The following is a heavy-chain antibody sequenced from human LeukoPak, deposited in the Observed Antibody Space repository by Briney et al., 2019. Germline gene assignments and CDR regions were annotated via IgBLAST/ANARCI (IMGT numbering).Heavy chain of an antibody. V-gene: IGHV1-46*01. CDR1: GYTFTSYY. Sequence: ASVKVSCKASGYTFTSYYMHWVRQAPGQGLEWMGIINPSGGSTSYAQKFQGRVTMTRDTSTSTVYMELSSLRSEDTAVYYCATVTPKDYYDSSGYYPLRYWGQGTLVTVSS. D-gene: IGHD3-22*01. CDR3: ATVTPKDYYDSSGYYPLRY. CDR2: INPSGGST. J-gene: IGHJ4*02.